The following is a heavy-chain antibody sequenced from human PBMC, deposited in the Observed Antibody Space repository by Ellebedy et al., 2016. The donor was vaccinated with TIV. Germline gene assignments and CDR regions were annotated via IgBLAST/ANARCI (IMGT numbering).Heavy chain of an antibody. Sequence: PGGSLRLSCAASGFTVTTNYMNWVRQAPGKGLEWVSVIFSAADGGETHYADSVKGRFTISRDSSKNTLYLQMNSLRAEDTAVYYCARDPPGIAASGPYKWGQGTLVTVSS. CDR2: IFSAADGGET. CDR1: GFTVTTNY. V-gene: IGHV3-53*01. D-gene: IGHD6-13*01. CDR3: ARDPPGIAASGPYK. J-gene: IGHJ4*02.